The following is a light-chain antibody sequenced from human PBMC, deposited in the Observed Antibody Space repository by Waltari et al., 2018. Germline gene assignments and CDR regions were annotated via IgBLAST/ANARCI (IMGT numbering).Light chain of an antibody. Sequence: DIQITQDPPSLSAPVGDRVTMTCRTSQSITGHLNWFQQQPGKAPKLLIHSASALQSGVPSRFSGRGSGTHFTLTISSLQPEDFATYFCQQSYITPYTFGQGTKLEI. J-gene: IGKJ2*01. V-gene: IGKV1-39*01. CDR1: QSITGH. CDR3: QQSYITPYT. CDR2: SAS.